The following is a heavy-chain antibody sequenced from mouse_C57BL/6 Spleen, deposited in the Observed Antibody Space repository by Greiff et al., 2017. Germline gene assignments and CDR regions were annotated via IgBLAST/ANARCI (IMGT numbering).Heavy chain of an antibody. CDR1: GYTFTDYY. V-gene: IGHV1-19*01. D-gene: IGHD1-1*01. CDR2: INPYNGGT. CDR3: ARMETTVEVWYFDV. Sequence: EVQLQQSGPVLVKPGASVKMSCKASGYTFTDYYMNWVKQSHGKSLEWIGVINPYNGGTSSNQKFKGKATLTVDKSSSTAYMELNSLTSEDSAVYYCARMETTVEVWYFDVWGTGTTVTVSS. J-gene: IGHJ1*03.